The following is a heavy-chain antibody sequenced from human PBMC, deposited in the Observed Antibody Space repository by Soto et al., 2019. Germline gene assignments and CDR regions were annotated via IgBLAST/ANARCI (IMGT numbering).Heavy chain of an antibody. CDR1: GGTFSSYT. CDR2: IIPILGIA. J-gene: IGHJ4*02. D-gene: IGHD3-10*01. V-gene: IGHV1-69*02. CDR3: ARADGSGSSIDY. Sequence: QVQLVQSGAEVKKPGSSVKVSCKASGGTFSSYTISWVRQAPGQGLEWMGRIIPILGIAKYAQKFQGRVTITADKSTSTAYMELSSLRSEDTAVYYCARADGSGSSIDYWGQGTLVTVSS.